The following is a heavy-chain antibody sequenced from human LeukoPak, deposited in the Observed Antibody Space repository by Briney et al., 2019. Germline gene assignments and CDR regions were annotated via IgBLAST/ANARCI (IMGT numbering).Heavy chain of an antibody. Sequence: SETLSLTCAVHGGSFSGYYWSWIRQPPGKGLGWGGEINHSGSTNYNPSLKSRVTISVDTSKHQFSLKLSSVTAADAAVYSCAGGRVFDYWGQGTLVTVSS. J-gene: IGHJ4*02. CDR2: INHSGST. V-gene: IGHV4-34*01. CDR3: AGGRVFDY. CDR1: GGSFSGYY.